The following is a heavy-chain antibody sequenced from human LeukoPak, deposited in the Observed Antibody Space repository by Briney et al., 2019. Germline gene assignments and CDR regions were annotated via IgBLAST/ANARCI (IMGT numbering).Heavy chain of an antibody. J-gene: IGHJ4*02. CDR3: ARVDSSGWHYFDY. D-gene: IGHD6-19*01. V-gene: IGHV4-4*07. Sequence: SETLSLTCTVSGGSISGYYCSWIRQPAGKGLEWICHIYTRGGTDYNPSLKSRVSMSVDTSKNQFSLKLSSVTAADTAVYYCARVDSSGWHYFDYWGQGTLVTVSS. CDR2: IYTRGGT. CDR1: GGSISGYY.